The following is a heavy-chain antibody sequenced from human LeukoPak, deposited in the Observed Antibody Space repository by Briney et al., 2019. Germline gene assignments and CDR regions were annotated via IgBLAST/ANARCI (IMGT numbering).Heavy chain of an antibody. D-gene: IGHD3-22*01. CDR1: GGSISSGGYY. CDR3: ARDRSYYDSSGNLGAFDI. Sequence: SETLSLTCTVSGGSISSGGYYWSWIRQHPGKGLEWIGYIYYSGSTYYNPSLKSRVTISVDTSKNQFSLKLSSVTAADTAEYYCARDRSYYDSSGNLGAFDIWGQGTMVTVSS. CDR2: IYYSGST. J-gene: IGHJ3*02. V-gene: IGHV4-31*03.